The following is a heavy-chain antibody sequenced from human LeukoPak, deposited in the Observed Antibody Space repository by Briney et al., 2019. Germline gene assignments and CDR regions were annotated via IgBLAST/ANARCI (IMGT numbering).Heavy chain of an antibody. CDR1: GFTFSSYS. CDR3: ARGYGYYGMDV. J-gene: IGHJ6*02. Sequence: GGSLRLSCAASGFTFSSYSMNWVRQAPGKGLEWVSYISSSSSTIYYADSVKGRFTISRDNAKNSLYLQMNSLRAKDTAVYYCARGYGYYGMDVWGQGTTVTVSS. D-gene: IGHD3-16*01. CDR2: ISSSSSTI. V-gene: IGHV3-48*04.